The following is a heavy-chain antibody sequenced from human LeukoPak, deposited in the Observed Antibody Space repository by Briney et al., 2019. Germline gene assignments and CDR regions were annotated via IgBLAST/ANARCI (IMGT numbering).Heavy chain of an antibody. CDR2: IYPGDSDT. V-gene: IGHV5-51*01. Sequence: GESLKISCKGSGYSFTSYWIGWVRQMPGKGLEWMGIIYPGDSDTRYSPSFQGQVTISADKSNSTAYLQWSSLKASDTAMYYCATGRTYYYDSSGRSDAFDIWGQGTMVTVSS. J-gene: IGHJ3*02. CDR1: GYSFTSYW. CDR3: ATGRTYYYDSSGRSDAFDI. D-gene: IGHD3-22*01.